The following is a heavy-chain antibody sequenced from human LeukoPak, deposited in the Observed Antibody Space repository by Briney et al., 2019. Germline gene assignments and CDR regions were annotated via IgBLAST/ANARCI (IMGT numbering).Heavy chain of an antibody. J-gene: IGHJ6*02. D-gene: IGHD3-22*01. Sequence: ASVKVSCKASGSTFNNYDVNWLRQATGQGLEWMGWMKPNTGKTGYAQNFQGRVTMTSNTSISTAYMELSSLRSDDTAVYYCARSAEISGYWPKVVVDVWGQGTTVTVSS. CDR3: ARSAEISGYWPKVVVDV. V-gene: IGHV1-8*01. CDR1: GSTFNNYD. CDR2: MKPNTGKT.